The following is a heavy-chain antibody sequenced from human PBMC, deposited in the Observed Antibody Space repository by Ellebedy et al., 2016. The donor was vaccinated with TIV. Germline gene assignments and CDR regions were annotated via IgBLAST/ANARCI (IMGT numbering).Heavy chain of an antibody. D-gene: IGHD3-3*01. Sequence: KVSCXGSGYSFTSYWIGWVRQMPGKGLEWMGIIYPGDSDTRYSPSFQGQVTISADKSISTAYLQWSSLKASDTAMYYCARRRYDFWSGYYDSWGQGTLVTVSS. CDR2: IYPGDSDT. V-gene: IGHV5-51*01. J-gene: IGHJ5*01. CDR1: GYSFTSYW. CDR3: ARRRYDFWSGYYDS.